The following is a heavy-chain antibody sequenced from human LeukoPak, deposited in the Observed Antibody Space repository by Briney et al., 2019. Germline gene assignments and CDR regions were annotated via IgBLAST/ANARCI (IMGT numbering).Heavy chain of an antibody. D-gene: IGHD1-1*01. CDR3: ARGHNDYYYYYGMDV. J-gene: IGHJ6*02. CDR2: ISAYNGNT. V-gene: IGHV1-18*01. Sequence: ASVKVSCKASGGTFISYAISWVRQAPGQGLEWMGWISAYNGNTNYAQKLQGRVTMTTDTSTSTAYMELRSLRSDDTAVYYCARGHNDYYYYYGMDVWGQGTTVTVSS. CDR1: GGTFISYA.